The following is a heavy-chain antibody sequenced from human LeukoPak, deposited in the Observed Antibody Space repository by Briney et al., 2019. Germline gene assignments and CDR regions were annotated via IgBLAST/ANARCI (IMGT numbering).Heavy chain of an antibody. J-gene: IGHJ5*02. V-gene: IGHV3-7*01. CDR3: ARAGLDLNWFDP. CDR1: GFTFSSYW. Sequence: GGSLRLSCAASGFTFSSYWMSWVRQAPGKGLEWVANIKQDGSEKYYVDPVKGRFTISRDNAKNSLYLQVNSLRAEDTAVYYCARAGLDLNWFDPWGQGTLVTVSS. D-gene: IGHD1-14*01. CDR2: IKQDGSEK.